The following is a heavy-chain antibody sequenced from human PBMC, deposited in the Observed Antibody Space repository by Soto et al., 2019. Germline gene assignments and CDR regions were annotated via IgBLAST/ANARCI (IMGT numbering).Heavy chain of an antibody. CDR1: GFTFSDYY. Sequence: QVQLVESGGGLVKPGGSLRLSCAASGFTFSDYYMSWIRQAPGKGLELVSYISTSSSYTNYADSVKGRFTISRDNAKNSLYLQMTSLRAEDTAVYYCARYGSCWYLGEFDPWGQGTLVTVSS. D-gene: IGHD6-19*01. V-gene: IGHV3-11*05. CDR2: ISTSSSYT. CDR3: ARYGSCWYLGEFDP. J-gene: IGHJ5*02.